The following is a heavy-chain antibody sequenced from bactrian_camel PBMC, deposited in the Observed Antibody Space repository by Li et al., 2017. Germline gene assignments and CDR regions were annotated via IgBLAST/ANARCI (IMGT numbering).Heavy chain of an antibody. J-gene: IGHJ4*01. Sequence: VQLVESGGGLVQPGGSLRLSCAAHTDTYAFYQYDMSWVRQAPGKGFEWVSGITGSGSRDYYADSVKGRFAISRDNAKNTLYLQMSSLRTEDTAVYTVRQAFSPTTRWVWGPRSPSP. V-gene: IGHV3S40*01. D-gene: IGHD5*01. CDR2: ITGSGSRD. CDR1: TDTYAFYQYD.